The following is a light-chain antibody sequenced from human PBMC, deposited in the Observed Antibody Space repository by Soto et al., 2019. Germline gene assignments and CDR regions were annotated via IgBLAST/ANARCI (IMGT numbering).Light chain of an antibody. Sequence: QSALTQPASVSGSPGQSITISCTATSSDIGSYNYVSWYQQHPGKAPKLIIYEVSNRPSGVSNRFSSSKSGNTASLTISGLQAEDEADYYCSSYTRSSTLVFGGGTQLTVL. CDR3: SSYTRSSTLV. V-gene: IGLV2-14*01. J-gene: IGLJ3*02. CDR2: EVS. CDR1: SSDIGSYNY.